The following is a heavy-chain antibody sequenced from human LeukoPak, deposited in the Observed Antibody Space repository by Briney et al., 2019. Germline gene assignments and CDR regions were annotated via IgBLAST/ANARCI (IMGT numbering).Heavy chain of an antibody. CDR1: GFTFSTYS. D-gene: IGHD2/OR15-2a*01. Sequence: KPGGSLRLSCAASGFTFSTYSMNWVRQAPGKGLVWVSAITSSSSNIYYADSVKGRFTISRDNAKNSLYLQMNSLRAEDTAVYYCARSNLNDYWGQGTLVTVSS. CDR2: ITSSSSNI. V-gene: IGHV3-21*01. CDR3: ARSNLNDY. J-gene: IGHJ4*02.